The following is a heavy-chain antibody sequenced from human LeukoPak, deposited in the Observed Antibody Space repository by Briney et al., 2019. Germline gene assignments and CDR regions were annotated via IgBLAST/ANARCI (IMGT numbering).Heavy chain of an antibody. CDR3: ARAGGDTMVRGVITNYYYYGKDV. CDR1: GGSISSGDYY. J-gene: IGHJ6*02. D-gene: IGHD3-10*01. V-gene: IGHV4-30-4*01. CDR2: IYYSGST. Sequence: PSETLSLTCTVSGGSISSGDYYWSWIRQPPGKGLEWIGYIYYSGSTYYNPSLKSRVTISVDTSKNQFSLKLSSVTAADTAVYYCARAGGDTMVRGVITNYYYYGKDVWGQGTTVTVSS.